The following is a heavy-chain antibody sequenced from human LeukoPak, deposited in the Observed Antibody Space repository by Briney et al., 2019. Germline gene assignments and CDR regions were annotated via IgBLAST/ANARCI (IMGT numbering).Heavy chain of an antibody. Sequence: GGSLRLSCAASGFTFTNAWMNWVRQAPGKGLEWVGRIKRKTDGGTTDYAAPVKGRFTISRDDSENTLYLQVNSLKTEDTAVYYCTRIFRTAHFDYWGQGTPVTVSS. CDR3: TRIFRTAHFDY. D-gene: IGHD2/OR15-2a*01. CDR1: GFTFTNAW. CDR2: IKRKTDGGTT. V-gene: IGHV3-15*07. J-gene: IGHJ4*02.